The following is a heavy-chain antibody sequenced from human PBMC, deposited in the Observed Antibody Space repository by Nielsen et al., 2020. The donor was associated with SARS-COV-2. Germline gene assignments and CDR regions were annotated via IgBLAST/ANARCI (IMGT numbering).Heavy chain of an antibody. CDR1: GGTISSGIFS. Sequence: SETLSLTCAVSGGTISSGIFSWSWIRQPPGKGLEWIGYIYYSGSTYYNPSLKSRVTISMDTSKNQFSLKLNSVTAADTAVYYCAKPAGGDNYWYFDLWGRGTLVTVSS. CDR2: IYYSGST. D-gene: IGHD1-14*01. V-gene: IGHV4-31*11. CDR3: AKPAGGDNYWYFDL. J-gene: IGHJ2*01.